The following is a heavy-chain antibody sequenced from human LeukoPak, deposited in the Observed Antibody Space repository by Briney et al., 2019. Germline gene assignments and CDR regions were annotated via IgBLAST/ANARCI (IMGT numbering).Heavy chain of an antibody. CDR3: ARQDYGDYGYFDY. CDR1: GFTFSSYW. J-gene: IGHJ4*02. CDR2: IKQDGSEK. V-gene: IGHV3-7*01. Sequence: GGSLGLSCAASGFTFSSYWMSWVRQAPGKGLEWVANIKQDGSEKYYVDSVKGRFTISRDNAKNSLYLQMNSLRAEDTAVYYCARQDYGDYGYFDYWGQGTLVTVSS. D-gene: IGHD4-17*01.